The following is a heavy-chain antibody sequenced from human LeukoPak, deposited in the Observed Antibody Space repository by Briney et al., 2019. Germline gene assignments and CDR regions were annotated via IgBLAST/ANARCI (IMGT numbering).Heavy chain of an antibody. D-gene: IGHD3-22*01. CDR3: ARVYFFQGSGDYPYYFDY. CDR2: IHPNSGGT. J-gene: IGHJ4*02. V-gene: IGHV1-2*02. Sequence: GASVKVSCKASGYTFTGYYIHWVRQAPGQGLEWMGWIHPNSGGTNYAQKFQGRVTMTRDTSIGTAYMELSRLRSDDTAVYYCARVYFFQGSGDYPYYFDYWGQGTLVTVSS. CDR1: GYTFTGYY.